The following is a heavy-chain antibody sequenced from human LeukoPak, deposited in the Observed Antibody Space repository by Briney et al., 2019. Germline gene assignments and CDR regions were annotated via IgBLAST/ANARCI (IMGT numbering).Heavy chain of an antibody. Sequence: PSETLSLTCTVSSGSISGYYWGWIRQPPGKGLEWIGYIYYSGSTNYNPSLKSRVTISVDSSKNQFSLRLSSVTAADTAVYYCARLTYYYDSSGYYHYYFDYWGQGTLVTVSS. J-gene: IGHJ4*02. CDR3: ARLTYYYDSSGYYHYYFDY. V-gene: IGHV4-59*01. CDR1: SGSISGYY. CDR2: IYYSGST. D-gene: IGHD3-22*01.